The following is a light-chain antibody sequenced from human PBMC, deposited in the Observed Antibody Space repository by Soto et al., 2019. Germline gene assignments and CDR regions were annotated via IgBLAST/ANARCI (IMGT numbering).Light chain of an antibody. CDR2: CAS. V-gene: IGKV1-39*01. J-gene: IGKJ4*02. Sequence: EIPMTQSPSSLFASVGDRATFXCRASQSPCTNFSWYEQKPGKAPNLLIYCASNLQSGGPSRFSGGGSATDFTLTISSLQPEDFGTYYCQQSYTSPVTFGGGTKVDIK. CDR1: QSPCTN. CDR3: QQSYTSPVT.